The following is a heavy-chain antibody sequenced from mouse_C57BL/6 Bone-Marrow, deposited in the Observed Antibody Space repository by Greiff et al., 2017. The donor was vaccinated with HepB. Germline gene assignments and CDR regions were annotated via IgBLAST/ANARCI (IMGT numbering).Heavy chain of an antibody. CDR3: ARLDGYDFDY. V-gene: IGHV1-82*01. CDR1: GYAFSSSW. Sequence: QVQLKESGPELVKPGASVKISCKASGYAFSSSWMNWVKQRPGKGLEWIGRIYPGDGDTNYNGKFKGKATLTADKSSSTAYMQLSSLTSEDSAFYFCARLDGYDFDYWGQGTTLTVSS. D-gene: IGHD2-3*01. CDR2: IYPGDGDT. J-gene: IGHJ2*01.